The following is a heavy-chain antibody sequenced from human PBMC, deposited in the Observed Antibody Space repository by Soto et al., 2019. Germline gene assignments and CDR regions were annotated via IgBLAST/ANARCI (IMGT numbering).Heavy chain of an antibody. J-gene: IGHJ5*02. CDR1: GGSISSSSYY. CDR2: IYYSGST. V-gene: IGHV4-39*01. D-gene: IGHD3-22*01. Sequence: SETLCLTCTVSGGSISSSSYYWGWIRQPPGKGLEWIGSIYYSGSTYYNPSLKSRVTISVDTSKNQFSLKLSSVAAADTAVYYCARHKGSPNYYDSSGYYSWFDPWGQGTLVTVSS. CDR3: ARHKGSPNYYDSSGYYSWFDP.